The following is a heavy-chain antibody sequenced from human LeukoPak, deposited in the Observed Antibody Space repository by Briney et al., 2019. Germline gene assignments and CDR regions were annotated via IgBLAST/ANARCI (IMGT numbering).Heavy chain of an antibody. J-gene: IGHJ4*02. D-gene: IGHD3-22*01. V-gene: IGHV3-11*04. CDR2: ISSSGSTI. Sequence: GGSLRLSCAASGFTFSDYYMSWIRQAPGKGLEWVSYISSSGSTIYYADSVKGRFTISRDNAKNSLYLQMNSLRAEDTAVYYCATAHYYDSSGYPNPFDYWGQGTLVTVSS. CDR1: GFTFSDYY. CDR3: ATAHYYDSSGYPNPFDY.